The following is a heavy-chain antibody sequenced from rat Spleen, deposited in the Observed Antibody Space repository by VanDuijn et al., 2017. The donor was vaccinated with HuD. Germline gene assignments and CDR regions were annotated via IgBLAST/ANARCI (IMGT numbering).Heavy chain of an antibody. V-gene: IGHV5S13*01. Sequence: EVQLVESGGGLVQPGRSLKLSCAASGFTFSDYYMAWVRQAPKKGLEWVASISTGGGNTYYRDSVKGRFTISRDNAKNTQYLQMDSLRSEDTATYYCARQKFITMMVVITSDWYFDFWGPGTMVTVSS. CDR3: ARQKFITMMVVITSDWYFDF. D-gene: IGHD1-12*02. J-gene: IGHJ1*01. CDR2: ISTGGGNT. CDR1: GFTFSDYY.